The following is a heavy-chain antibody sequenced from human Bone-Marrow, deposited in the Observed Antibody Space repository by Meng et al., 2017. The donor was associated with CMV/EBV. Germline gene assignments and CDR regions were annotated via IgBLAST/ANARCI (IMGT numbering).Heavy chain of an antibody. CDR3: ARESNRHGDYPDTFDI. Sequence: GGSLRLPCAASRFTFSSYWMSWVRQAPGKGLEWVANIKQDGSEKYYVDSVKGRFTISRDNAKNSLYLQMNSLRAEDTAVYYCARESNRHGDYPDTFDIWGQGTMVTVSS. D-gene: IGHD4-17*01. V-gene: IGHV3-7*01. CDR2: IKQDGSEK. CDR1: RFTFSSYW. J-gene: IGHJ3*02.